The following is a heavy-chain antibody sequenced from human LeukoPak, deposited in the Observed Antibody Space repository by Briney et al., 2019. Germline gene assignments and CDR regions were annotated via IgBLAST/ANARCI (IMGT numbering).Heavy chain of an antibody. V-gene: IGHV4-59*01. Sequence: SETLSLTCTVSGGSISSYYWSWIRQPPGKGLEWIGYIYYSGSTNYNPSLKSRVTISVDTSKNQFSLKLSSVTAADTAVYYCARYSSGWYYFDYWGQGTLVTVSS. CDR3: ARYSSGWYYFDY. D-gene: IGHD6-19*01. CDR2: IYYSGST. CDR1: GGSISSYY. J-gene: IGHJ4*02.